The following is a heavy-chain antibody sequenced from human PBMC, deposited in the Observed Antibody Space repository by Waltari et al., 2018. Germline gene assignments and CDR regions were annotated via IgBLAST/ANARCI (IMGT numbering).Heavy chain of an antibody. V-gene: IGHV3-30*18. Sequence: QVQLVESGGDVVQPGRSLRLSCAASGFTFSNYGMQWVRQAPGKGMVWVAVVSYDGGTKYYAESLKGRFTISRDNSKNTLYLQMNSLRAEDTAVYYCAKEVGVSGTSYMSYFDHWGQGSLVTVSS. CDR3: AKEVGVSGTSYMSYFDH. CDR2: VSYDGGTK. CDR1: GFTFSNYG. D-gene: IGHD3-10*01. J-gene: IGHJ4*02.